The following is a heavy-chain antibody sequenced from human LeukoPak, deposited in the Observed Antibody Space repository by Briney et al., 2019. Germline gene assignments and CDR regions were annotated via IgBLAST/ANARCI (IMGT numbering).Heavy chain of an antibody. CDR3: ARGASGLTYDYGVN. V-gene: IGHV4-59*01. D-gene: IGHD4-17*01. CDR1: GGSISSYY. CDR2: IYYSGNT. Sequence: SETLSLTCTVSGGSISSYYWSWIRQPPGKGLEWIGYIYYSGNTHYNPSLKSRVTTSVDTSKNQFSLKLTSVTAADTAVYYCARGASGLTYDYGVNWGQGTLVTVSS. J-gene: IGHJ4*02.